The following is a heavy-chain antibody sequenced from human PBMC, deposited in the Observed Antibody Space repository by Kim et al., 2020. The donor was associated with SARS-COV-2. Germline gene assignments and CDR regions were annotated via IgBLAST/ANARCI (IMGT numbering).Heavy chain of an antibody. CDR3: ASDTVLYGLDV. V-gene: IGHV3-74*03. CDR1: GFTVTTYW. D-gene: IGHD4-4*01. CDR2: IKSEGTGI. J-gene: IGHJ6*02. Sequence: GGSLRLSCADSGFTVTTYWMHWVRQAPGKGLEWVSRIKSEGTGITYADSVKGRFTISRDNANNTLYLQMDNLRDDDTAVYYCASDTVLYGLDVWGQGPMVTVSS.